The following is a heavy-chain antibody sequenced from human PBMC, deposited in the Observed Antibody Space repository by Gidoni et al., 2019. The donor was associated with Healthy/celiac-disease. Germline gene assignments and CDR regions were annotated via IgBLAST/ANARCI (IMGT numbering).Heavy chain of an antibody. J-gene: IGHJ5*02. Sequence: QVQLQESGPGLVKPSETLSLTCTVSGGSISSYYWSWIRQPPGKGLEWIGYIYYSGSTNYNPSLKSRVTISVDTSKNQFSLKLSSVTAADTAGYYCARGEIAVAANWFDPWGQGTLVTVSS. D-gene: IGHD6-19*01. CDR2: IYYSGST. CDR1: GGSISSYY. V-gene: IGHV4-59*01. CDR3: ARGEIAVAANWFDP.